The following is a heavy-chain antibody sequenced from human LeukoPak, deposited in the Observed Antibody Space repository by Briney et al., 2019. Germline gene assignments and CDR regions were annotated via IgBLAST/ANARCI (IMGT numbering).Heavy chain of an antibody. CDR1: GYTFTTYY. CDR3: ALYSSTWY. V-gene: IGHV1-46*01. CDR2: INPTGGTT. D-gene: IGHD6-13*01. J-gene: IGHJ4*02. Sequence: ASVMVSCKASGYTFTTYYVHWVRQAPGQGLEWMGIINPTGGTTTYAQKFQGRVTMTRDTSTSTVFMEVNSLGSEDTAVYYCALYSSTWYWGQGTLVTVSS.